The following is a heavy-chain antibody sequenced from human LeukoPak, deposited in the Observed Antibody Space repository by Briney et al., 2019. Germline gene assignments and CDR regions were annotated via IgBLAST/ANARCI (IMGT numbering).Heavy chain of an antibody. V-gene: IGHV3-48*01. CDR1: GFTFSDYS. J-gene: IGHJ4*02. CDR3: ARDYKYAFDN. D-gene: IGHD5-24*01. Sequence: GGSLRLSCAASGFTFSDYSMNWVRQAPGKGLEWISYIGIDSGNTNYADSVKGRFTISGEKAKNSLYLQMNSLRVEDTAVYYCARDYKYAFDNWGQGTLVTVSS. CDR2: IGIDSGNT.